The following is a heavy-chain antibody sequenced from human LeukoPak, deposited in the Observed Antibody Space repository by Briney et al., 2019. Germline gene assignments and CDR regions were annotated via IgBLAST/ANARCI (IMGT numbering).Heavy chain of an antibody. V-gene: IGHV4-59*08. CDR3: ARQGDYADYGRYFDY. D-gene: IGHD4-17*01. Sequence: PSETPSLTCTVSGGSMTTYYWSWIRQPPGKGLEWIGYIYYSGSTDYNPSLEGRVTISLDTSKNQFSLKLSSVTAADTAVYYCARQGDYADYGRYFDYWGQGTLVTVSS. J-gene: IGHJ4*02. CDR2: IYYSGST. CDR1: GGSMTTYY.